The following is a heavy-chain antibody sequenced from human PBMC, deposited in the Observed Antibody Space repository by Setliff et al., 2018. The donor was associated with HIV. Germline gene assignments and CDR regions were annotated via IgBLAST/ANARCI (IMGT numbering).Heavy chain of an antibody. V-gene: IGHV4-4*07. Sequence: PSETLSLTCTVSGGSISSYYWSWIRQPAGKGLEWIGRIYTSGSTNYNPSLKSRVTMSVGTSKNQFSLKLSSVTAADTAVYYCARSPSYSSSFSYYYYSMDIWGQGTTVTVSS. CDR1: GGSISSYY. J-gene: IGHJ6*02. CDR3: ARSPSYSSSFSYYYYSMDI. CDR2: IYTSGST. D-gene: IGHD6-6*01.